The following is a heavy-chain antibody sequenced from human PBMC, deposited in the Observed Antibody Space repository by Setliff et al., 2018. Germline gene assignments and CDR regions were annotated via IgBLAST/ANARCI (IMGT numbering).Heavy chain of an antibody. CDR3: ARQEDESSGYYSTD. D-gene: IGHD3-22*01. CDR2: INHSGST. Sequence: SETLSLTCAVYGGSFSGYYWSWIRQPPGKGLEWIGEINHSGSTNYNPSLKSRVTISVDTSKNQFSLRLNSATAADTAVYYCARQEDESSGYYSTDWGQGTLVTVSS. V-gene: IGHV4-34*01. CDR1: GGSFSGYY. J-gene: IGHJ4*02.